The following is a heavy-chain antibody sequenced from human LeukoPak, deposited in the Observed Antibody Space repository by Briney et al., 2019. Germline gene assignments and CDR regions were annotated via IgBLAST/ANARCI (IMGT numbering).Heavy chain of an antibody. CDR1: GGSITSYY. Sequence: PSETLSLTCTVSGGSITSYYWSWIRQPPGKGLVWIGYIYYSGSTNYNPSLKSQVIMSVDTSKNQFSLKLSSVTAADTAVYFCARERAVAGEGFDYWGQGTLVTVSS. J-gene: IGHJ4*02. D-gene: IGHD6-19*01. V-gene: IGHV4-59*01. CDR3: ARERAVAGEGFDY. CDR2: IYYSGST.